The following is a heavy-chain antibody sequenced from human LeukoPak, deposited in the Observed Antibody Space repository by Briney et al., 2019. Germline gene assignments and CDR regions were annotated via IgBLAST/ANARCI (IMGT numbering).Heavy chain of an antibody. CDR3: ARGAGGSGSYHVDY. D-gene: IGHD1-26*01. V-gene: IGHV3-64*01. CDR2: ISSNGGST. CDR1: GFTSSSYA. Sequence: GGSLRLSCAASGFTSSSYAMHWVRQAPGKGLEYVSAISSNGGSTYYANSVKGRFTISRDNSKNTLYLQMGSLRAEDMAVYYCARGAGGSGSYHVDYWGQGTLVTVSS. J-gene: IGHJ4*02.